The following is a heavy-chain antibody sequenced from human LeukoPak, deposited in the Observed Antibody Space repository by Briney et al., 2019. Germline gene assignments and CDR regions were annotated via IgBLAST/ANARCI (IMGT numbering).Heavy chain of an antibody. Sequence: SETLSLTCTVSGGSISRSNYYWGWVRQPPGKGLEWIGSIYYSGNTYYNPSLKSRVTISLDTSRNQFSLKLSSVTAADTAMYYCARQPNRVFDYWGQGTLVAVSS. J-gene: IGHJ4*02. CDR3: ARQPNRVFDY. CDR2: IYYSGNT. D-gene: IGHD3-10*01. CDR1: GGSISRSNYY. V-gene: IGHV4-39*07.